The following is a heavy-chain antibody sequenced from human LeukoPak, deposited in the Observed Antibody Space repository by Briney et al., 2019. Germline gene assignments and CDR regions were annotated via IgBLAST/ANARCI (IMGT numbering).Heavy chain of an antibody. CDR2: INSDGSST. J-gene: IGHJ5*02. CDR3: ARDRGYCSSTSCYDNH. Sequence: GGSLRLSCAASGFTFSSYWLHWVRQAPGKGVVWVSRINSDGSSTSYADSVKGRFTISRDNAKNTLYLQMNSLRAEDTAVYYCARDRGYCSSTSCYDNHWGQGTLVTVSS. V-gene: IGHV3-74*01. CDR1: GFTFSSYW. D-gene: IGHD2-2*01.